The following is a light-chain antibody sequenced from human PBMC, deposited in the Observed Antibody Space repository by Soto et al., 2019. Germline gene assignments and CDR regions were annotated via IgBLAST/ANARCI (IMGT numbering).Light chain of an antibody. Sequence: EIVMTQSPATLSVSPGDRATLSCRASQTISNKLAWYQQKPGQTPRLLIYGASTRATGIPARFSGSGSGTEFTLTISSLQYEDFAVYYCQQYINWPIFTFGPGTKVDI. J-gene: IGKJ3*01. CDR2: GAS. CDR3: QQYINWPIFT. V-gene: IGKV3-15*01. CDR1: QTISNK.